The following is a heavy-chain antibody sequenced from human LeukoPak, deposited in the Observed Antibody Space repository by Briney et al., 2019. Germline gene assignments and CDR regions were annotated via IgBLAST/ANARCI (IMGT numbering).Heavy chain of an antibody. D-gene: IGHD2-15*01. V-gene: IGHV4-34*01. J-gene: IGHJ5*02. CDR3: ARGQAETSGNWFDP. Sequence: PSETLSLTCAVYGGSFSGYYWSWIRQPPGKGLEWIGEINHSGSTNYNPSLKSRVTISVDTSKNQFSLKLSSVTAADTAVYHCARGQAETSGNWFDPWGQGALVSVRS. CDR1: GGSFSGYY. CDR2: INHSGST.